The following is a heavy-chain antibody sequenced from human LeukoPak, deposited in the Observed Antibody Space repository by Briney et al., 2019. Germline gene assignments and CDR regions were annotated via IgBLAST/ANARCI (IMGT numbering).Heavy chain of an antibody. CDR3: ARDGGSSSWYRFYYYYGMDV. Sequence: ASVKVSCKASGYTFTSYGISWLRQAPGQGLEWMGWISAYNGNTNYAQKLQGRVTMTTDTSTSTAYMELRSLRSDDTAVYYCARDGGSSSWYRFYYYYGMDVWGQGTTVTVSS. CDR2: ISAYNGNT. J-gene: IGHJ6*02. V-gene: IGHV1-18*01. D-gene: IGHD6-13*01. CDR1: GYTFTSYG.